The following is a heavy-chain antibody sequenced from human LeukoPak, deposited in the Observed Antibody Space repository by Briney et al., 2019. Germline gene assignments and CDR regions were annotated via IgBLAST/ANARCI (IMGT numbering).Heavy chain of an antibody. D-gene: IGHD6-25*01. Sequence: GASVKVSCKASGYTFTSYYMHWVRQAPAPGLEWMGIINPSGGSTSYAQKFQGRVTTTRDTSTSTVYMELSSLRSEDTAVYYCAGFSSVWCDCWGQGTLVTVSS. V-gene: IGHV1-46*01. CDR2: INPSGGST. CDR1: GYTFTSYY. J-gene: IGHJ5*01. CDR3: AGFSSVWCDC.